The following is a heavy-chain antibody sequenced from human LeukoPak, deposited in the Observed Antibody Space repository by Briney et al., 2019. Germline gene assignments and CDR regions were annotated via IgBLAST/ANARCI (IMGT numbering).Heavy chain of an antibody. V-gene: IGHV1-2*02. CDR1: GYTFTDYS. J-gene: IGHJ4*02. CDR2: INPNSGGT. CDR3: ARSGITMVRGVMSFDY. D-gene: IGHD3-10*01. Sequence: GASVKVSCKASGYTFTDYSMHWVRQAPGQGLEWMGWINPNSGGTNYAQKFQGRVTMTRDTSISTAYMELSRLRSDDTAVYYCARSGITMVRGVMSFDYWGQGTRVIVSS.